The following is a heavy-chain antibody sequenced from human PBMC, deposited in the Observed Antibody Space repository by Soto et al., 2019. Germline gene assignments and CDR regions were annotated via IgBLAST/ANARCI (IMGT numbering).Heavy chain of an antibody. CDR2: ISGSGGTT. CDR3: ANGPRDCIRSICSYAVEY. D-gene: IGHD2-15*01. Sequence: GGSLRLSCAACGFTFISYAISWVLQAPGKGLEWVSVISGSGGTTYYADSVKGRFTISRDNSKNTLYLQINNLRPKDTTEYYGANGPRDCIRSICSYAVEYWGRGTVVTGAS. V-gene: IGHV3-23*01. CDR1: GFTFISYA. J-gene: IGHJ4*02.